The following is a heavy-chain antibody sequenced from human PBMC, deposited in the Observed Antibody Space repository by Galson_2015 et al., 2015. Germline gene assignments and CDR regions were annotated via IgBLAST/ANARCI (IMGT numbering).Heavy chain of an antibody. Sequence: SVKVSCKASGYTFTSYYINWLRQAPGKGLEWMGVINPRSGTTYYAQNLQGRVTMTKDTYTSKVYMEVSSLRSEDPAVYYCARVVGYSSGWTEDSDLWGQGTLVTVSS. CDR3: ARVVGYSSGWTEDSDL. CDR1: GYTFTSYY. J-gene: IGHJ5*02. V-gene: IGHV1-46*01. CDR2: INPRSGTT. D-gene: IGHD6-19*01.